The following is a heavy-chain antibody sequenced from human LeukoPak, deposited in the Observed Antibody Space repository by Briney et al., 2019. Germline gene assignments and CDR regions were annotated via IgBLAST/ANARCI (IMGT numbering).Heavy chain of an antibody. CDR2: TKSITDGGTT. CDR3: TAGTGYSDHDY. D-gene: IGHD5-12*01. J-gene: IGHJ4*02. V-gene: IGHV3-15*01. Sequence: GGSLRLSCAASGFTFNNAWMSWVRQAPGKGLEWVGRTKSITDGGTTDYAAPVKGRFTISRDDSENRLYLQMNSLKTEDTAVCYCTAGTGYSDHDYWGQGTLVTVSS. CDR1: GFTFNNAW.